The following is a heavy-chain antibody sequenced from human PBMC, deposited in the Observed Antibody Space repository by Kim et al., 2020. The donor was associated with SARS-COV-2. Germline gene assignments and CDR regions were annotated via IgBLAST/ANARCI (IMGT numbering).Heavy chain of an antibody. CDR2: ISYDGSNK. CDR1: GFTFSSYG. D-gene: IGHD5-18*01. CDR3: AREWWDLYSYGQIYYYGMDV. Sequence: GGSLRLSCAASGFTFSSYGMHWVRQAPGKGLEWVAVISYDGSNKYYADSVKGRFTISRDNSKNTLYLQMNSLRAEDTAVYYCAREWWDLYSYGQIYYYGMDVWGQGTTVTVSS. V-gene: IGHV3-33*05. J-gene: IGHJ6*02.